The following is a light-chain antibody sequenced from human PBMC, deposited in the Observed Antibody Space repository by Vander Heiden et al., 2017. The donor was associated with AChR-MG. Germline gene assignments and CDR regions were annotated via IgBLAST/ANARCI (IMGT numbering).Light chain of an antibody. CDR3: QAWDSRSNLV. CDR2: QND. CDR1: RLGNKY. V-gene: IGLV3-1*01. J-gene: IGLJ3*02. Sequence: SYELTQPPSVSVSPGQTASITCSGARLGNKYASWYQQKPGHPPVLVIHQNDKRPSGIPERFSGSSSGNTATLTISGTQSLDEADYFCQAWDSRSNLVFGGGTKLTVI.